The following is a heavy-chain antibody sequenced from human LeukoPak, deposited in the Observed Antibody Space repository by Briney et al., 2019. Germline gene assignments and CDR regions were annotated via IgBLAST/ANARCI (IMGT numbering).Heavy chain of an antibody. Sequence: GGSLSLSCAASGFTFSTYAMSWVRQAPGKGLEWGSSISGSGSLTYYAGSVKGRFTISRDNSQNTLHLQMNSLRVEDTAVYYCAKDRPNYYDSSGHYYRRDGDYWGQGTLATVSS. CDR2: ISGSGSLT. D-gene: IGHD3-22*01. V-gene: IGHV3-23*01. CDR1: GFTFSTYA. J-gene: IGHJ4*02. CDR3: AKDRPNYYDSSGHYYRRDGDY.